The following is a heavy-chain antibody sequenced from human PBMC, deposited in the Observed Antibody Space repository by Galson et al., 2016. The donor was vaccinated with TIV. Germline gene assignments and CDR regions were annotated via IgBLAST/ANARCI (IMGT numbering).Heavy chain of an antibody. V-gene: IGHV3-33*03. Sequence: SLRLSCATSGITFTSYGIHWVRQAPGKGLEWLAVMSHDGNKENYADSVRGRFTMSRDVPKGTLYLQMGSLEVEDTAVYFCAKDRLWEEWLEPLDLWGQGTLVTVSS. CDR1: GITFTSYG. CDR2: MSHDGNKE. D-gene: IGHD6-19*01. J-gene: IGHJ5*02. CDR3: AKDRLWEEWLEPLDL.